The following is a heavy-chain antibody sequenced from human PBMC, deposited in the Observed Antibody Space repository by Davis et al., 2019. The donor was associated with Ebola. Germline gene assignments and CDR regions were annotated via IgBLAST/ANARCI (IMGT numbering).Heavy chain of an antibody. CDR1: GFTFSSYA. J-gene: IGHJ5*02. Sequence: PGGSLRLSCAASGFTFSSYAMSWVRQAPGKGLEWVSAISGSGGSTYYADSVKGRFTISRDNSKNTLYLQMNSLRAKDTAVYYCAKEFYCSSTSCLPNWFDPWGQGTLVTVSS. CDR2: ISGSGGST. V-gene: IGHV3-23*01. CDR3: AKEFYCSSTSCLPNWFDP. D-gene: IGHD2-2*01.